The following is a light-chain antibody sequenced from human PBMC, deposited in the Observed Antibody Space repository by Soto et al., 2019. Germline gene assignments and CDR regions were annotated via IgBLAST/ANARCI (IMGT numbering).Light chain of an antibody. CDR3: QHYGSSPLT. J-gene: IGKJ4*01. CDR2: GAS. V-gene: IGKV3-20*01. CDR1: QSISATH. Sequence: IVLTQSPGTLSLSPGERATLSCRASQSISATHLAWYQQRPRQAPRLLLYGASSRATGIPDRFSGRGSGTDFTLTISRVEPEDFAVFYCQHYGSSPLTFGGGTKVEIK.